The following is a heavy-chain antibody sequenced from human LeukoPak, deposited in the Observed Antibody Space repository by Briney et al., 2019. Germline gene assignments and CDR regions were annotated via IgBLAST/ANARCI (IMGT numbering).Heavy chain of an antibody. J-gene: IGHJ6*02. D-gene: IGHD3-10*01. V-gene: IGHV3-23*01. CDR2: ISDSGGRT. CDR1: GITLSNYG. CDR3: ARLALSTMAFSGMDV. Sequence: GGSLRLSCTVSGITLSNYGMSWVRQAPGKGLEWVAGISDSGGRTNYADSVKGRFTISRDNPKNTLFLQMNSLRAEDTAVYYRARLALSTMAFSGMDVWGQGTTVTVSS.